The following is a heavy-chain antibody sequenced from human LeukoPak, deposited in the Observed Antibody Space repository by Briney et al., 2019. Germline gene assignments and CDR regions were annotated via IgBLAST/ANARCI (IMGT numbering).Heavy chain of an antibody. Sequence: GGSLRLSCAASGFIFSSYSMNWDRQAPGKGLEWVSSISSSSSYVYYADSVKGRFTISRDNAKNSLYLQMNSLRAEDTAVYYCARQQGGYGYFPNDYWGQGTLVTVSS. D-gene: IGHD5-18*01. CDR1: GFIFSSYS. V-gene: IGHV3-21*01. CDR2: ISSSSSYV. J-gene: IGHJ4*02. CDR3: ARQQGGYGYFPNDY.